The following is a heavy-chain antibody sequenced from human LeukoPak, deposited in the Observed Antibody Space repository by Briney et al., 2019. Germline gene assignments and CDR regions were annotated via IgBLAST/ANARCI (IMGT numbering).Heavy chain of an antibody. Sequence: RSGGSLRLSCAASEFTFSSYHMNWVRQAPGKGLGWVSFISSSTSYIYYADSVKGRFTISRDNAKNSLYLQMNSLRVEDTAVYYCARGPLGGYNSAWFDPWGQGTLVTVSS. CDR3: ARGPLGGYNSAWFDP. D-gene: IGHD5-24*01. CDR2: ISSSTSYI. V-gene: IGHV3-21*01. J-gene: IGHJ5*02. CDR1: EFTFSSYH.